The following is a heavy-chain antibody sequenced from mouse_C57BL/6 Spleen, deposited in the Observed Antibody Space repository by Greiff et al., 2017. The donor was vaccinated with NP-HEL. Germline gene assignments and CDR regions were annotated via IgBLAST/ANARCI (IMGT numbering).Heavy chain of an antibody. Sequence: ESGAELVRPGASVTLSCKASGYTFTDYEMHWVKQTPVHGLEWIGAIDPETGGTAYNQKFKGKAILTADKSSSTAYMELRSLTSEDSAVYYCTRGTSWFAYWGQGTLVTVSA. CDR3: TRGTSWFAY. CDR2: IDPETGGT. CDR1: GYTFTDYE. D-gene: IGHD5-1*01. V-gene: IGHV1-15*01. J-gene: IGHJ3*01.